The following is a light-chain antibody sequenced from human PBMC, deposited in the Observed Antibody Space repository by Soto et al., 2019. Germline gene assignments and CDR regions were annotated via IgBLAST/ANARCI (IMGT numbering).Light chain of an antibody. J-gene: IGKJ5*01. V-gene: IGKV3-11*01. CDR1: QSVSSD. Sequence: EIILTQSPVTLSVSPGERATLSCRSSQSVSSDLAWYQQKPGQAPRLLIYGASSRATGIPDRFSGSGSGTDFTLTISSLEPEDFAVYYCQQRSDWPPITFGQGTRLEI. CDR3: QQRSDWPPIT. CDR2: GAS.